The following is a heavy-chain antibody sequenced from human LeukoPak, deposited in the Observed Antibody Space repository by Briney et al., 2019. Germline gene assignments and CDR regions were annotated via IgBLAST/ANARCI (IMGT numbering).Heavy chain of an antibody. Sequence: GESLRLSCAASGFTFDDYAMNWVRQVPGRGLEWVSGINWNGRITKYADSVEDRFTISRQNTKNSLYLYMNNLGGEDTALYFCARGSVQLWLRDTYYYMDVWGKGTTVTVSS. CDR2: INWNGRIT. CDR3: ARGSVQLWLRDTYYYMDV. J-gene: IGHJ6*03. CDR1: GFTFDDYA. V-gene: IGHV3-20*04. D-gene: IGHD5-18*01.